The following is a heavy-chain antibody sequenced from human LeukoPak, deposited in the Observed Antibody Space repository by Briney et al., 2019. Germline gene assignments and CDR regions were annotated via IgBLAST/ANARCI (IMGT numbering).Heavy chain of an antibody. CDR3: AELGITMIGGV. V-gene: IGHV3-23*01. Sequence: GGSLRLSCIASGFTFDDHGMSWVRQAPGEGLQWVSGFSASDGSRYYADSVKGRFTISRDNSKNTLYLQMNSLRAEDTAVYYCAELGITMIGGVWGKGTTVTISS. J-gene: IGHJ6*04. CDR1: GFTFDDHG. D-gene: IGHD3-10*02. CDR2: FSASDGSR.